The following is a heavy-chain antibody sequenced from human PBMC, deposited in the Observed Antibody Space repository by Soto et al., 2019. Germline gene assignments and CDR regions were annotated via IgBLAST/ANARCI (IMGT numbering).Heavy chain of an antibody. CDR3: ARGPPDYSTAEYVGDL. CDR2: IDPGGSST. CDR1: GFTFSSHW. J-gene: IGHJ4*02. Sequence: EVQLVESGGGLVQPGGCLSLSCAAPGFTFSSHWMHWVLQVPGKGLVSVSRIDPGGSSTSDADSARGRFTISRDNAKNTLYLHLRSLTDEDTGLYYCARGPPDYSTAEYVGDLWGQGTLVPVSS. D-gene: IGHD4-4*01. V-gene: IGHV3-74*01.